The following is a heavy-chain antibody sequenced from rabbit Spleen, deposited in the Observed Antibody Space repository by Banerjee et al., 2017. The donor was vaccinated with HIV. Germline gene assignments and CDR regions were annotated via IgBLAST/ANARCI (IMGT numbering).Heavy chain of an antibody. J-gene: IGHJ4*01. CDR2: IYTGNSKT. Sequence: QEQLEESGGGLVKPEGSLTLTCKASGFSFSDRDVMCWVRQAPGKGLEWIACIYTGNSKTYYANWAKGRFTFSKTSSTTVTLQMTSLTAADTATYFCARDGAGSSYFNLWGQGTLVTVS. CDR1: GFSFSDRDV. CDR3: ARDGAGSSYFNL. V-gene: IGHV1S45*01. D-gene: IGHD8-1*01.